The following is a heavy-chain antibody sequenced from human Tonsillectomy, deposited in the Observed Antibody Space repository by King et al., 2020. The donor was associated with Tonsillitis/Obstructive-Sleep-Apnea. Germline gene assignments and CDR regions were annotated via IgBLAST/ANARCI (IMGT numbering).Heavy chain of an antibody. V-gene: IGHV3-23*04. D-gene: IGHD6-13*01. Sequence: VQLVESGGGLAQPGGSLRLSCVASGLSNYAMSWVRRAPGKGLEWVSVISDSGGSRYYAESVKGRFTISRDNSKNTVYLQINSLMAEDTAIYYCAKDSRLLAIAGSQDYWGQGTLVTVSS. CDR1: GLSNYA. CDR3: AKDSRLLAIAGSQDY. J-gene: IGHJ4*02. CDR2: ISDSGGSR.